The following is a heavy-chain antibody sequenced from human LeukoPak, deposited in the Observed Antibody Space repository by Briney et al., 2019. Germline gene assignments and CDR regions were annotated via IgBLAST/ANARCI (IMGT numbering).Heavy chain of an antibody. CDR2: INIDGTFT. J-gene: IGHJ6*03. Sequence: GGSLRLSCAASGFTFSNYYMHWVRQVPGKGLVCVARINIDGTFTSYADSVKGRFTISRDNAKNALYLQMNSLRAEDTAVYYCARGSTWYYYMDVWGKGTTVTVSS. CDR3: ARGSTWYYYMDV. D-gene: IGHD2/OR15-2a*01. CDR1: GFTFSNYY. V-gene: IGHV3-74*01.